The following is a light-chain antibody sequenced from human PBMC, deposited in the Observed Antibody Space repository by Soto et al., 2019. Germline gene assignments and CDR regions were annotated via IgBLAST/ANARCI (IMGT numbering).Light chain of an antibody. J-gene: IGLJ3*02. CDR2: LEGSGSY. Sequence: QLVLTQSSSASASLGSSVKLTCTLSSGHSSYIIAWHQQQPGKAPRYLMKLEGSGSYNKGSGVPDRFSGSSSGADRYLTISNLHFEDEADYYCETWDRNTHTVFGGGTKLTVL. CDR1: SGHSSYI. V-gene: IGLV4-60*02. CDR3: ETWDRNTHTV.